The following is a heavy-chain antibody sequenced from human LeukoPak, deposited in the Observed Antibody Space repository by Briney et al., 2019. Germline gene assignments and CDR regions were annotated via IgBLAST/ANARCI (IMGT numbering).Heavy chain of an antibody. Sequence: GGSLRLSCAASGFTFRSYSMNWVRQAPGKGLEWVSSISSSSSYIYYADSVKGRFTISRDNAKNSLYLQMNSLRAEDTAVYYCARGGPSNWNYDPEDSDFDYWGQGTLVTVSS. D-gene: IGHD1-7*01. CDR1: GFTFRSYS. CDR2: ISSSSSYI. V-gene: IGHV3-21*01. CDR3: ARGGPSNWNYDPEDSDFDY. J-gene: IGHJ4*02.